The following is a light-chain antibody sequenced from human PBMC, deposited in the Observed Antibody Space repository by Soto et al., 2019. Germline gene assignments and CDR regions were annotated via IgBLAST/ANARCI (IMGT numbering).Light chain of an antibody. CDR1: QSISSY. V-gene: IGKV1-39*01. CDR3: QKAKSFPVS. Sequence: DIQMTHSPSSLSASVVDRVTITFLASQSISSYLNWYQQKPGKAPKLLIYAASSLQSGVTSRFSGSGSGTDFTLTIRSLQPEDFATYYCQKAKSFPVSFGQGTRREIK. J-gene: IGKJ5*01. CDR2: AAS.